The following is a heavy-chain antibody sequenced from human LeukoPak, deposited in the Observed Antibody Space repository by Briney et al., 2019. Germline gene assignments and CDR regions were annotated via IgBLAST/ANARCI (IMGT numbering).Heavy chain of an antibody. J-gene: IGHJ4*02. V-gene: IGHV3-66*01. D-gene: IGHD3-22*01. CDR1: GFTVSSNY. CDR2: IYSGGST. Sequence: GGSLRLSCAASGFTVSSNYMSWVRQAPGKGLEWVSVIYSGGSTYYADSVKGRFTISRDNSKNTLYLQMNSLRAEDTAVYYCASLGYYYDSSGYYYGLWGQGTLVTVSS. CDR3: ASLGYYYDSSGYYYGL.